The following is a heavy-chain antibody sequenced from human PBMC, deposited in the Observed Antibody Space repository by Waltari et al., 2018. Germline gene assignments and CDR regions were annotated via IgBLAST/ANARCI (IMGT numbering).Heavy chain of an antibody. CDR1: GGSISSHY. Sequence: QVQLQESGPGLVKPSETLSLTCTVSGGSISSHYWSWIRKPPGTGLEWIGYIYYSGSTNYNPSLKSRVTISVDTSKNQFSLKLSSVTAADTAVYYCARDYLYYDYVWGSYREGWYFDLWGRGTLVTVSS. D-gene: IGHD3-16*02. CDR3: ARDYLYYDYVWGSYREGWYFDL. V-gene: IGHV4-59*11. CDR2: IYYSGST. J-gene: IGHJ2*01.